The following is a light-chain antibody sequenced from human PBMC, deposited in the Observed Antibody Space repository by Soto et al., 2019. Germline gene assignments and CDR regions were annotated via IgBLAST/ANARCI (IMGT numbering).Light chain of an antibody. Sequence: EIVLTQSPATLSLSPGERATLSCRASQSVSSYLAWYQQKPGQAPRLLIYDASNRATGIPARFSGSGSGTDFTLTISRQEPDDFAVYYCQQRSDWPSTFGGGTKVQIK. J-gene: IGKJ4*01. CDR2: DAS. V-gene: IGKV3-11*01. CDR1: QSVSSY. CDR3: QQRSDWPST.